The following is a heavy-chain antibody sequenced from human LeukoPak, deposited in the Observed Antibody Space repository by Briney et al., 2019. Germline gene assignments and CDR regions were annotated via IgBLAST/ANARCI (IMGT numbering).Heavy chain of an antibody. J-gene: IGHJ3*02. D-gene: IGHD1-1*01. CDR3: AATGTTSGWAFDI. CDR2: IVVGSGNT. CDR1: GFTFTSSA. V-gene: IGHV1-58*01. Sequence: TSVKVSCKASGFTFTSSAVQWVRQARGQRLGCIGWIVVGSGNTNYAQKFQERVTITRDMSTSTAYMELSSLRSEDTAVYYCAATGTTSGWAFDIWGQGTMVTVSS.